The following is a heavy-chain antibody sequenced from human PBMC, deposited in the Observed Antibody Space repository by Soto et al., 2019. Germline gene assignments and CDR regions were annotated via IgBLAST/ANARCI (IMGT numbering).Heavy chain of an antibody. J-gene: IGHJ5*02. CDR3: AKDWFLTYYYGSGSSHCFDP. V-gene: IGHV3-23*01. CDR1: GCTLSSYA. D-gene: IGHD3-10*01. CDR2: VSGRGGTT. Sequence: GGSLILSWAASGCTLSSYARSWVRQAPGKGLEWVSAVSGRGGTTYYAASVRGRFTISRDNSKNTLYLQMNSLRAEDTAVYYCAKDWFLTYYYGSGSSHCFDPWGQGTLVTVSS.